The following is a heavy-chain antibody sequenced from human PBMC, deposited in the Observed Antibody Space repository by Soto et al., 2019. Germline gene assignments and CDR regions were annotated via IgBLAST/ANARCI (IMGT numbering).Heavy chain of an antibody. V-gene: IGHV3-30-3*01. CDR3: ARGVRYCSGGSSYVWHAFDI. CDR1: GFTFSSYA. Sequence: VGSLRLSCAASGFTFSSYAMHWVRQAPGKGLEWVAVISYDGSNKYYADSVKGRFTISRDNSKNTLYLQMNSLRAEDTAVYYCARGVRYCSGGSSYVWHAFDIWGQGTMVTVSS. CDR2: ISYDGSNK. D-gene: IGHD2-15*01. J-gene: IGHJ3*02.